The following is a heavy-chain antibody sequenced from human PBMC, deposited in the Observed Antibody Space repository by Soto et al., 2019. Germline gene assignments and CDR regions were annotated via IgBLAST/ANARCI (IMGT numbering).Heavy chain of an antibody. Sequence: GASVKVSCKASGYTFTGYYMHWVRQAPGQGLEWMGIINPSGGSTSYAQKFQGRVTMTRDTSTSTVYMELSSLRSEDTAVYYCAADPILGVVIGPGYYYYGMDVWGQGTTVTVSS. V-gene: IGHV1-46*01. CDR3: AADPILGVVIGPGYYYYGMDV. CDR2: INPSGGST. J-gene: IGHJ6*02. CDR1: GYTFTGYY. D-gene: IGHD3-3*01.